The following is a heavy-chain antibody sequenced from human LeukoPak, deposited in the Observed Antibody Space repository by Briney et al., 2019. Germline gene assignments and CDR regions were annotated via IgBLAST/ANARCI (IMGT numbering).Heavy chain of an antibody. Sequence: SETLSLTCTVSGGSISSSSYYWGWIRQPPGKGLEWIGYIYYSGSTYYNPSLKSRVTISVDTSKNQFSLKLSSVTAADTAVYYCARAVVRGVPADYYYYGMDVWGQGTTVTVSS. D-gene: IGHD3-10*01. V-gene: IGHV4-31*03. CDR3: ARAVVRGVPADYYYYGMDV. CDR1: GGSISSSSYY. J-gene: IGHJ6*02. CDR2: IYYSGST.